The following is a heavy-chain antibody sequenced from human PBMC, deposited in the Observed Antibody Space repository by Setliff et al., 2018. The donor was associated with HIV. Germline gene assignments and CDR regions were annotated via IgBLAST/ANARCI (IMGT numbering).Heavy chain of an antibody. Sequence: SVKVSCKASGYTFTSSAISWVRQARGQGLEWMGAIIPHFDAPQYAQKFQGRVTITADQSTSTAYMELSGLTSEDTAVYYCASPRLDWSFSHFDYWGQGTPVTVSS. J-gene: IGHJ4*02. CDR1: GYTFTSSA. D-gene: IGHD3-9*01. V-gene: IGHV1-69*13. CDR3: ASPRLDWSFSHFDY. CDR2: IIPHFDAP.